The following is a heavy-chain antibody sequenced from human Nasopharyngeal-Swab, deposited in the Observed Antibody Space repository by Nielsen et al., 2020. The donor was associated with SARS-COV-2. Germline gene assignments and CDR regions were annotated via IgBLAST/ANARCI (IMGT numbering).Heavy chain of an antibody. CDR1: GCALSSYS. J-gene: IGHJ4*02. D-gene: IGHD1-26*01. CDR2: ISSSSSTI. CDR3: ARDPPVGATTVFDY. V-gene: IGHV3-48*04. Sequence: GGSLKISCAASGCALSSYSMNRVRQAPGKGLEWVSYISSSSSTIYYADSVKGRFTISRDNAKNSLYLQMNSLRAEDTAVYYCARDPPVGATTVFDYWGQGTLVTVSS.